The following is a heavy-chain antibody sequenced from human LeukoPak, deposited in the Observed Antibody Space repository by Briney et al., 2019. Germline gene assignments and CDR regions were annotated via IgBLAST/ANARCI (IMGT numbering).Heavy chain of an antibody. CDR1: GFTVSNNY. CDR3: ARGLTYDSGSYYFDY. V-gene: IGHV3-66*01. J-gene: IGHJ4*02. CDR2: IYSGGST. D-gene: IGHD3-10*01. Sequence: GGSLRLSCAGSGFTVSNNYMSWVRQAPGKGLEWVSVIYSGGSTYYADSVKGRFTISRDNSKNTLYLQMNSLRAEDTAVYYCARGLTYDSGSYYFDYWGQGTLVTVSS.